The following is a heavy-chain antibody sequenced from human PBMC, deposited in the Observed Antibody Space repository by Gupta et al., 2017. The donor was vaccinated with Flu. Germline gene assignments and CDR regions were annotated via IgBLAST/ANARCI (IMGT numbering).Heavy chain of an antibody. CDR2: IYYSGGT. V-gene: IGHV4-59*01. D-gene: IGHD1-26*01. Sequence: WSWIRQPPGKGLEWIGFIYYSGGTYYNPSLKSRVTMSIDTSKNQFSLKLSSVTAADTAVYYCARDRGSFLNYFYYYGMDVWGQGTTVTVSS. CDR3: ARDRGSFLNYFYYYGMDV. J-gene: IGHJ6*02.